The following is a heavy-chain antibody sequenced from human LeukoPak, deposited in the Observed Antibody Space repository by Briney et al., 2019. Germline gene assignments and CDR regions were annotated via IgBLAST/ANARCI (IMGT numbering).Heavy chain of an antibody. CDR3: AKGLKTTVGPYMGYHYYMDV. Sequence: GGSLRLSCAASGFTFSKFALSWVRQAPGKGLGWVSTINDRGTGTYYADSVKGRFTISRDNSKNTLSLRMNSLRAEDTAVYYCAKGLKTTVGPYMGYHYYMDVWGKGTTVTVSS. J-gene: IGHJ6*03. CDR1: GFTFSKFA. V-gene: IGHV3-23*01. CDR2: INDRGTGT. D-gene: IGHD1-1*01.